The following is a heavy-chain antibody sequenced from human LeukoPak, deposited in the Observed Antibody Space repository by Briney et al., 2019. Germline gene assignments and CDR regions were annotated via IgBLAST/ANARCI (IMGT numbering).Heavy chain of an antibody. CDR3: AKTPTRGTLRLFFKY. CDR1: GFTFSSYW. V-gene: IGHV3-23*01. J-gene: IGHJ4*02. Sequence: PGGSLRLSCAASGFTFSSYWMSWVRQAPGKGLEWVSAISGSGGSTYYADSVKGRFTISRDNSKNTLYLQMNSLRAEDTAVYYCAKTPTRGTLRLFFKYWGQGTLVTVSS. D-gene: IGHD5/OR15-5a*01. CDR2: ISGSGGST.